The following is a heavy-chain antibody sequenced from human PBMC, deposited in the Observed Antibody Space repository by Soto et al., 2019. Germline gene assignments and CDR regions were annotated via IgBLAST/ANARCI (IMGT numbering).Heavy chain of an antibody. CDR3: ARDASYYSLWSGYYPSRNGMDV. CDR2: IWYDGSKK. J-gene: IGHJ6*02. CDR1: GFTFSSFG. Sequence: QVQVVESGGGVVQPGRSLRLSCAASGFTFSSFGMHWVRQAPGKGLEWVSLIWYDGSKKSYGVSVQGRFTISRDNSRNTVYLQMNSLRADDTAVYYCARDASYYSLWSGYYPSRNGMDVWGQGTTVTVSS. D-gene: IGHD3-3*01. V-gene: IGHV3-33*01.